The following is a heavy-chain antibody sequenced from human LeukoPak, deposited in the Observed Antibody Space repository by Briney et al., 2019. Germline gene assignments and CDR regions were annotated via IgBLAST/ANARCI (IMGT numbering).Heavy chain of an antibody. D-gene: IGHD4/OR15-4a*01. J-gene: IGHJ4*02. CDR2: IKQGGSEK. Sequence: GGSLRLSCAASGFTFSSHWMSYVRQAPGKGLEWVADIKQGGSEKFYVDSVKGRFTISRDNGKNSLYLQMNSLRAEDTAVYYCARGPTYGDRSDFLDYWGQGTLVTVSS. CDR3: ARGPTYGDRSDFLDY. V-gene: IGHV3-7*01. CDR1: GFTFSSHW.